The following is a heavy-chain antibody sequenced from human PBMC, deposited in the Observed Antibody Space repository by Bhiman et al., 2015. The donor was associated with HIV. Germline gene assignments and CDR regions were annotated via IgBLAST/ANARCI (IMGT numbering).Heavy chain of an antibody. V-gene: IGHV3-7*01. J-gene: IGHJ3*02. CDR3: ARRDSGSLSFDI. Sequence: EVQLVESGGGLVQPGGSLRLSCAASGFTFSNYWMSWVRQAPGKGLEWVANIKQDGSEKYYVDSVKGRFTISRDNAKNSLYLQMNSLRAEDTAVYYCARRDSGSLSFDIWGQGTMVTVSS. CDR1: GFTFSNYW. D-gene: IGHD1-26*01. CDR2: IKQDGSEK.